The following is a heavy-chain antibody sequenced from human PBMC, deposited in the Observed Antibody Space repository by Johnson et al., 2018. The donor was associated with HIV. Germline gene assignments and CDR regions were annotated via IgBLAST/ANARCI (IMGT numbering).Heavy chain of an antibody. J-gene: IGHJ3*02. Sequence: QVQLVESGGGVVQPGMSLRLSCAASGFTFSSYAMHWVRQAPAKGLEWVAVISYDGSNKYYADSVKGRFTISRDNSKNTLFLQMNSLRTEDTAVFYCARGGVVHYAFDMWGQGTMVTVSS. V-gene: IGHV3-30*14. CDR2: ISYDGSNK. CDR3: ARGGVVHYAFDM. D-gene: IGHD2-2*01. CDR1: GFTFSSYA.